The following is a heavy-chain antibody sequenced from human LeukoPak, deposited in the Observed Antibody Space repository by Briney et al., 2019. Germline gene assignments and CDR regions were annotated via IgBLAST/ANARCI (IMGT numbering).Heavy chain of an antibody. CDR3: ARGFLPYYYGSGSYYNQPISY. J-gene: IGHJ4*02. CDR2: INHSGST. V-gene: IGHV4-34*01. D-gene: IGHD3-10*01. CDR1: GGSFSGYY. Sequence: SETLSLTCAVYGGSFSGYYWSWIRQPPGKGLEWIGEINHSGSTNYNPSLKSRVTISVDTSKNQFSLKLSSVTAADTAVYYCARGFLPYYYGSGSYYNQPISYWGQGTLVTVSS.